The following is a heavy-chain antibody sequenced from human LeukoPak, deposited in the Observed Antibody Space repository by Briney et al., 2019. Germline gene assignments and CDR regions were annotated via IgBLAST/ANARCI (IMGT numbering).Heavy chain of an antibody. V-gene: IGHV4-34*01. CDR3: ARRRGYSYGRGAFDI. Sequence: PSETLSLTCAVYGGSFSGYYWSWIRQPPGKGMEWIGEINHSGSTNYNPSLKSRVTISLDTTKNQFSLKLSSVTAADTAVYYCARRRGYSYGRGAFDIWGQGTMVTVSS. CDR2: INHSGST. J-gene: IGHJ3*02. CDR1: GGSFSGYY. D-gene: IGHD5-18*01.